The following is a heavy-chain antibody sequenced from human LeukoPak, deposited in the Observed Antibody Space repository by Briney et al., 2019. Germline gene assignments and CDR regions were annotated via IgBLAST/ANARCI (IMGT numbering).Heavy chain of an antibody. CDR2: ISSSGSTI. CDR3: ARDTIVATSHSLDY. V-gene: IGHV3-48*03. J-gene: IGHJ4*02. D-gene: IGHD5-12*01. Sequence: PGGSLRLSCAASGFTFSSYEMNWVRQAPGKGLEWVSYISSSGSTIYYADSVKGRFTISRDNAKNSLYLQMNSLRAEDTAVYYCARDTIVATSHSLDYWGQGTLVTVSS. CDR1: GFTFSSYE.